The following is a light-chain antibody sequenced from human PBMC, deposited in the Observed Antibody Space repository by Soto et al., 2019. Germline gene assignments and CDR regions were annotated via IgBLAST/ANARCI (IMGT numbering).Light chain of an antibody. CDR2: EVS. Sequence: VRNQPPSGTGSPGQSGTISCTGTSSDVGGYNYVSWYQQHPGKAPKLMIYEVSKRPSGVPDRFSGSKSGNTASLTVSGLQAEDEADYYCSSYAGSNNLRVFGTGTKVT. CDR3: SSYAGSNNLRV. J-gene: IGLJ1*01. CDR1: SSDVGGYNY. V-gene: IGLV2-8*01.